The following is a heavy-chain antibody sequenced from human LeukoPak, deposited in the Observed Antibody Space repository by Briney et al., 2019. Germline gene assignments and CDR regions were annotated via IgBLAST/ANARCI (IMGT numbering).Heavy chain of an antibody. CDR3: ARDRPSIVGATGVDY. Sequence: GGSLRLSCAASGFTFSSYWMSWVRQAPGKGLEWVANIKQDGSEKYYVDSVKGRFTISRDNAKNSLYLQMNSLRAEDTAVYYCARDRPSIVGATGVDYWGQGTLVTVSS. CDR1: GFTFSSYW. V-gene: IGHV3-7*01. J-gene: IGHJ4*02. CDR2: IKQDGSEK. D-gene: IGHD1-26*01.